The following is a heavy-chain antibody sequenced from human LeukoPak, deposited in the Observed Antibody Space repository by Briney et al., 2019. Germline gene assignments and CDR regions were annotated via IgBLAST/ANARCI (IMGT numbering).Heavy chain of an antibody. CDR3: ARDGFNILTGYYSGPLDY. CDR2: INAGNGNT. V-gene: IGHV1-3*03. D-gene: IGHD3-9*01. J-gene: IGHJ4*02. Sequence: ASVKVSCKASGYTFTSYAMHWVRQAPGQRLEWMGWINAGNGNTKYSQEFQGRVTITRDTSASTAYMELSSLRSEDMAVYYCARDGFNILTGYYSGPLDYWGQGTLVTVSS. CDR1: GYTFTSYA.